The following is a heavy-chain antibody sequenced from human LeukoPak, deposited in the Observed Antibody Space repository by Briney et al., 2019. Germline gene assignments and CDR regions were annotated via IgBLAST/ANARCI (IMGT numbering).Heavy chain of an antibody. CDR2: IYYSGST. Sequence: SETLSLTCTVSGGSISSYYWSWIRQPPGKGLEWIGYIYYSGSTNYNPSLKSRVTISVDTSKNQFSLKLSSVTAADTAVYYCAGNIPKAGLRFLALDYWGQGTLVTVSS. CDR3: AGNIPKAGLRFLALDY. CDR1: GGSISSYY. V-gene: IGHV4-59*01. J-gene: IGHJ4*02. D-gene: IGHD3-3*01.